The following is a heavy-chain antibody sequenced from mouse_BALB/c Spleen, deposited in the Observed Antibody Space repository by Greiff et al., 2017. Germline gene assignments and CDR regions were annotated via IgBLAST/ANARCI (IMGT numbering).Heavy chain of an antibody. J-gene: IGHJ1*01. V-gene: IGHV2-2*02. CDR3: ARGDYDYDRYFDV. D-gene: IGHD2-4*01. CDR2: IWSGGST. CDR1: GFSLTSYG. Sequence: QVHVKQSGPGLVQPSQSLSITCTVSGFSLTSYGVHWVRQSPGKGLEWLGVIWSGGSTDYNAAFISRLSISKDNSKSQVFFKMNSLQANDTAIYYCARGDYDYDRYFDVWGAGTTVTVSS.